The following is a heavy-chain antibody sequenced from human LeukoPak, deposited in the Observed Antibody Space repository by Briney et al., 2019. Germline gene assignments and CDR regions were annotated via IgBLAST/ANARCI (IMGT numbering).Heavy chain of an antibody. CDR2: INHSGST. J-gene: IGHJ5*02. D-gene: IGHD6-13*01. CDR3: ARVGAAAGKKRFDP. Sequence: SETLSLTCAVYGGSFSGYYWSWIRQPPGKGLEWIGEINHSGSTNYNPSLKSRVTMSVDTSKNQFSLKLSSVTAADTAVYYCARVGAAAGKKRFDPWGQGTLVTVSS. CDR1: GGSFSGYY. V-gene: IGHV4-34*01.